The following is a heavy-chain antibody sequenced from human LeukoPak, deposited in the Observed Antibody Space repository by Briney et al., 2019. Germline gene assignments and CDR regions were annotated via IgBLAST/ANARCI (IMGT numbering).Heavy chain of an antibody. V-gene: IGHV4-30-4*01. CDR1: GGSISSGDYY. D-gene: IGHD3-22*01. Sequence: SETLSLTCTVSGGSISSGDYYWSWIRQPPGKGLEWIGYIYYSGSTYYNPSLKSRVTISVDTSKNQFSLKLSSVAAADTAVYYCARAQYYYDSTIGHFDYWGQRTLVTVSS. CDR2: IYYSGST. CDR3: ARAQYYYDSTIGHFDY. J-gene: IGHJ4*02.